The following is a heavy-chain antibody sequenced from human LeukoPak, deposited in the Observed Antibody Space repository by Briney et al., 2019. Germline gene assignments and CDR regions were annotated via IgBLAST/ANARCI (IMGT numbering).Heavy chain of an antibody. CDR1: GGSFSGYY. V-gene: IGHV4-34*01. CDR3: AREGWASYFDY. CDR2: INHSGST. Sequence: SETLSLTCAVYGGSFSGYYWSWIRQPPGKGLEWIGEINHSGSTNYNPSLKSRATISVDTSKNQFSLKLSSVTAADTAVYYCAREGWASYFDYWGQGTLVTASS. J-gene: IGHJ4*02. D-gene: IGHD5-24*01.